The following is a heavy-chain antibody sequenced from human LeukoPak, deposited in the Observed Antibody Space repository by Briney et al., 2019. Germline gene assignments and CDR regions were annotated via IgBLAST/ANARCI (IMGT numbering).Heavy chain of an antibody. CDR3: AKGLVSHDYGGNLDY. D-gene: IGHD4-23*01. J-gene: IGHJ4*02. V-gene: IGHV3-30*04. CDR2: VSNDESNK. CDR1: GFTLSSYA. Sequence: PGKSLRLSCTASGFTLSSYAMHWVRQAPGKGLEWVALVSNDESNKYYTDSVKGRFTISRDNSNKTLYLQMNSLRAEDTALYYCAKGLVSHDYGGNLDYWGQGTLVTVSS.